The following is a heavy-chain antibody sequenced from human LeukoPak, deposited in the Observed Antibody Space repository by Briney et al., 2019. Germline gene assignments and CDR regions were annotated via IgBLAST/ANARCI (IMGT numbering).Heavy chain of an antibody. CDR2: MNPNSGNT. Sequence: ASVKVSCKASGYTFTSYDINWLRQATGQGLECMGWMNPNSGNTDYAQKFQGRVTLTRNTSISTAYMELSSLRSEDTAVYYCAKVRVVFNWNYAYYFDYWGQGTLVTVSS. CDR1: GYTFTSYD. CDR3: AKVRVVFNWNYAYYFDY. J-gene: IGHJ4*02. V-gene: IGHV1-8*03. D-gene: IGHD1-7*01.